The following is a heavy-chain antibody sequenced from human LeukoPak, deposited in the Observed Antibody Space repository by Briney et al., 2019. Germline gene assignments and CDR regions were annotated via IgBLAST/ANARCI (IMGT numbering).Heavy chain of an antibody. CDR3: AREGSSCGGDCYAFDI. CDR1: GGSFSGYY. CDR2: INHSGST. J-gene: IGHJ3*02. D-gene: IGHD2-21*02. Sequence: SETLSLTCAVYGGSFSGYYWSWIRQPPGKGLEWIGEINHSGSTNYNPSLKSRVTISVDTSKNQFSLKLSSVTAADTAVYYCAREGSSCGGDCYAFDIWGQGTMVTVSS. V-gene: IGHV4-34*01.